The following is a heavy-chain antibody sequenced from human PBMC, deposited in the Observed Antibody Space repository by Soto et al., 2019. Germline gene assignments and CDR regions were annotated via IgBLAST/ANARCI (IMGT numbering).Heavy chain of an antibody. CDR2: IYHSGST. J-gene: IGHJ4*02. CDR1: GGSISSGGYS. Sequence: SETLSLTCAVSGGSISSGGYSWSWIRQPPGKGLEWIGYIYHSGSTYYNPSLKSRVTISVDRSKNQFSLKLSSVTAADTAVYYCAKGVNSGSYPFDYWGQGTLVTVSS. CDR3: AKGVNSGSYPFDY. V-gene: IGHV4-30-2*01. D-gene: IGHD1-26*01.